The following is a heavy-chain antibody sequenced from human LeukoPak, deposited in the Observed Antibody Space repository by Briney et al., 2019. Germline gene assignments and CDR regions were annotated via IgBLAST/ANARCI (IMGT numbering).Heavy chain of an antibody. CDR2: INWNSDTI. CDR1: GFPFGAYC. J-gene: IGHJ6*02. V-gene: IGHV3-9*01. Sequence: QPGRSLRLSCAASGFPFGAYCMHWVRQPPGKGLEWVSAINWNSDTIHYADSVRGRFTISRDNAKNTLYLQMNSLRVEDTAFYFCTKDISSGRPAPYGMDVWGHGTTVTVSS. D-gene: IGHD3-10*01. CDR3: TKDISSGRPAPYGMDV.